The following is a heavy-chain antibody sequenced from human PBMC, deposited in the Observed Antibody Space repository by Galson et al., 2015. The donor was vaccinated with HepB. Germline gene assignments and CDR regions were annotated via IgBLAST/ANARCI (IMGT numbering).Heavy chain of an antibody. Sequence: SLTLSCAASELTFMTYWMSWVRQAPGKGLEWVANMKQDGTAKYYVASVKGPFTISRDNTKNSLYLQMNSLRSDDPAVYYCARDQSHLGGMDVWGQGTTVTVS. J-gene: IGHJ6*02. V-gene: IGHV3-7*03. CDR3: ARDQSHLGGMDV. D-gene: IGHD7-27*01. CDR1: ELTFMTYW. CDR2: MKQDGTAK.